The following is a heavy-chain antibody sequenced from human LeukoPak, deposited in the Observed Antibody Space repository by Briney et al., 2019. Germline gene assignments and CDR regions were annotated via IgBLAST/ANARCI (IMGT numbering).Heavy chain of an antibody. CDR2: IKQDGSEK. J-gene: IGHJ4*02. Sequence: GGSLRLSCAASGFTFSSHWMSWVRQAPGKGLEWVANIKQDGSEKYYVDSVKGRFTISRDNSKNTLYLQMNSLRAEDTAVYYCAKDSVTTGSFDYWGQGTLVTVSS. CDR3: AKDSVTTGSFDY. CDR1: GFTFSSHW. D-gene: IGHD4-17*01. V-gene: IGHV3-7*01.